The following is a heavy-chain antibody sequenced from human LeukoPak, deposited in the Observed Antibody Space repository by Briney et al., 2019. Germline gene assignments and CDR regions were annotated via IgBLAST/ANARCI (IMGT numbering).Heavy chain of an antibody. CDR1: GYTFSGYY. CDR3: ARRLSHRGFDP. CDR2: VNPNSGDT. V-gene: IGHV1-2*02. D-gene: IGHD1-14*01. Sequence: ASVKVSCKASGYTFSGYYLHWVRQAPGQGLEWMGCVNPNSGDTNYAQKFQGSVTITRDTSISTAYLQWSSLKASDTAMYYCARRLSHRGFDPWGQGTLVTVSS. J-gene: IGHJ5*02.